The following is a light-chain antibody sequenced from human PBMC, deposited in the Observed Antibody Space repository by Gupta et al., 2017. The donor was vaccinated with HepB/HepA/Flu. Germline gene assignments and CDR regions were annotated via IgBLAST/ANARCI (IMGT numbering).Light chain of an antibody. J-gene: IGLJ2*01. CDR3: QSFDTSLSSVV. CDR2: DNN. Sequence: QSGLTQPPSVSGAPGQRVTISCTGSSSNIGAHYDVHWYQQLPKTAPNLLIYDNNRRPSGVPDRFSGSTSGTSASLAITGLQTEDAADYYCQSFDTSLSSVVFGGGTKLTVL. V-gene: IGLV1-40*01. CDR1: SSNIGAHYD.